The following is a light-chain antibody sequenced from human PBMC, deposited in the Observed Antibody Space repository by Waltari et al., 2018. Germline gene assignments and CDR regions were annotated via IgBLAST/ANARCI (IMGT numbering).Light chain of an antibody. J-gene: IGKJ1*01. CDR2: RAS. Sequence: DIRMTQFPSTLSASLGDRVTITCRASQSISNWVAWYQQKPGKVPKVLIYRASTLESGVPSRFSGGGSGTVFTLTINSLQPEDVATYFCQQYNHFPWAFGQGTRVEIK. CDR1: QSISNW. CDR3: QQYNHFPWA. V-gene: IGKV1-5*03.